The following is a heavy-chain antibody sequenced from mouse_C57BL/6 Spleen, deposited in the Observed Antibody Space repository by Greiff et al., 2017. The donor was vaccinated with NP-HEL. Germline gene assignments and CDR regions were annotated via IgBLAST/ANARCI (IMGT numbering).Heavy chain of an antibody. V-gene: IGHV3-6*01. Sequence: EVKLQESGPGLVKPSQSLSLTCSVTGYSITSGYYWNWLRQFPGNKLEWMGYISYDGSNNYNPSLKNRISITRDTSKNQFFLKLNSVTTEDTATYYCARVYDYDVAYWGQGTLVTVSA. CDR1: GYSITSGYY. CDR2: ISYDGSN. D-gene: IGHD2-4*01. J-gene: IGHJ3*01. CDR3: ARVYDYDVAY.